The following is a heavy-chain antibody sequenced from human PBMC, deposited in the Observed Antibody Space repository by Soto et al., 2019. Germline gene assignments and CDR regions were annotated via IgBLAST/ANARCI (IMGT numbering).Heavy chain of an antibody. CDR2: IRSKAYGGTT. Sequence: TGGSLRLSCTASGFTFGDYAMSWVRQAPGKGLEWVGFIRSKAYGGTTEYAASVKGRFTISRDDSKSIAYLQMNSLKTEDTAVYYCTREGSYGGCFDYWGQGTLVTVSS. V-gene: IGHV3-49*04. J-gene: IGHJ4*02. D-gene: IGHD4-17*01. CDR1: GFTFGDYA. CDR3: TREGSYGGCFDY.